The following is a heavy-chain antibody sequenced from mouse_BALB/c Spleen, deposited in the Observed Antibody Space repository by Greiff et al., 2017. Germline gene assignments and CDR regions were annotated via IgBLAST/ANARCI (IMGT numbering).Heavy chain of an antibody. V-gene: IGHV14-1*02. D-gene: IGHD1-1*01. CDR1: GFNIKDYY. CDR3: ARPYGSSYYFDY. J-gene: IGHJ2*01. CDR2: IDPENGNT. Sequence: EVHLVESGAELVRPGALVKLSCKASGFNIKDYYMHWVKQRPEQGLEWIGWIDPENGNTIYDPKFQGKASITADTSSNTAYLQLSSLTSEDTAVYYCARPYGSSYYFDYWGQGTTLTVSS.